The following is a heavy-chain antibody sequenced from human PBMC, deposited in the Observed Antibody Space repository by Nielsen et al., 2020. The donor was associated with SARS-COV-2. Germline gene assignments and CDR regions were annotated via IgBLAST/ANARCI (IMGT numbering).Heavy chain of an antibody. CDR3: ARRPFDY. CDR2: IYYSGST. Sequence: SETLSLTCTVSGGSVSSGSYYWSWIRQPPGKGLEWIGYIYYSGSTNYNPSLKSRVTISVDTSKNQFSLKLSSVTAADTAVYYCARRPFDYWGQGTLVTVSS. V-gene: IGHV4-61*01. J-gene: IGHJ4*02. CDR1: GGSVSSGSYY.